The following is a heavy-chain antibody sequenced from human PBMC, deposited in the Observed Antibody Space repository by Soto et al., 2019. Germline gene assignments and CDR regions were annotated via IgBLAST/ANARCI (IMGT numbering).Heavy chain of an antibody. V-gene: IGHV1-46*01. CDR2: INPSGGST. Sequence: KRRASVKVSCKASGYTFTSYYMHWVRQAPGQGLEWMGIINPSGGSTSYAQKFQGRVTMTRDTSTSTVYMELSSLRSEDTAVYYGVGSYGLNDAFYIWGQGTMVTVSS. J-gene: IGHJ3*02. CDR1: GYTFTSYY. D-gene: IGHD5-18*01. CDR3: VGSYGLNDAFYI.